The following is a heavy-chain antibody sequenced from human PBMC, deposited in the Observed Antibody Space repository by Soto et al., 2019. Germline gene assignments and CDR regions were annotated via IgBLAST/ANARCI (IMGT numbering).Heavy chain of an antibody. Sequence: DVQLVESGGGLVQPGRSLRLSCAASGFTFDDYAMHWVRQAPGKGLEWVSGISWNSGSIGYADSVKGRFTISRDNAKNSLYLQMNSLRAEDTALYYCAKDIGGIAAAGTGLVDYWGQGTLVTVSS. V-gene: IGHV3-9*01. J-gene: IGHJ4*02. CDR3: AKDIGGIAAAGTGLVDY. CDR2: ISWNSGSI. CDR1: GFTFDDYA. D-gene: IGHD6-13*01.